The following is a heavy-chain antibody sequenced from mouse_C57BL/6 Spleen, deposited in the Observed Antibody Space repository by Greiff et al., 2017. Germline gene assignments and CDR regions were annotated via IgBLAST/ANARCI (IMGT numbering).Heavy chain of an antibody. Sequence: VKLVESGGGLVKPGGSLKLSCAASGFTFSSYTMSWVRQTPEKRLEWVATISGGGGNTYYPDSVKGRFTISRDNAKNTLYLQMSSLRSEDTALYYCARQMGDYDWFAYWGQGTLVTVSA. CDR1: GFTFSSYT. CDR3: ARQMGDYDWFAY. D-gene: IGHD2-4*01. CDR2: ISGGGGNT. V-gene: IGHV5-9*01. J-gene: IGHJ3*01.